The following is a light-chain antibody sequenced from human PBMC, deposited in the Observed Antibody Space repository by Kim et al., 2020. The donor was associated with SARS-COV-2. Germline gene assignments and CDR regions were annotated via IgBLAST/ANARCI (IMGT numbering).Light chain of an antibody. CDR2: DVS. Sequence: QSALTQPASVSGSPGQSITISCTGTSSDVGIYNYVSWYQRHPGKAPKLMIYDVSNRPSGVSNRFSGSKSGNTASLTISGLQAEDEADYYCSSYTSSNTVVFGGGTQLTVL. V-gene: IGLV2-14*03. CDR3: SSYTSSNTVV. CDR1: SSDVGIYNY. J-gene: IGLJ3*02.